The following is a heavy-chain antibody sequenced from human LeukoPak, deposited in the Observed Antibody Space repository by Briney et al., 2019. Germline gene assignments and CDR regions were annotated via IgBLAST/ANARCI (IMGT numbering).Heavy chain of an antibody. J-gene: IGHJ5*02. CDR3: VRQYSSGWPWFDP. Sequence: PSETLSLTCTVSGGSISRGGYYWGWIRQPPGKGLEWIGSIYYSGSNDYNPYLKSRVTISADTSKNQFSLKLSSVTAADAAVYYCVRQYSSGWPWFDPWGQGTLVTVSS. CDR1: GGSISRGGYY. D-gene: IGHD6-19*01. V-gene: IGHV4-39*01. CDR2: IYYSGSN.